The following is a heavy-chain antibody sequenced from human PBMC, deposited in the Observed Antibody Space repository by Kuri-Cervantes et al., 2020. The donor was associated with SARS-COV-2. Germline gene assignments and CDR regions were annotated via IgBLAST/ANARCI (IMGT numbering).Heavy chain of an antibody. J-gene: IGHJ4*02. D-gene: IGHD1-26*01. V-gene: IGHV1-24*01. CDR1: GYTLTELS. Sequence: ASVKVSCKVSGYTLTELSMHWVRQAPGKGLEWMGGFDPEDGETIYAQKFQGRVTMTEDTSTDTAYMELSSLRSEDTAVYYRATVRWQWEPTSHFDYWGQGTLVTVSS. CDR3: ATVRWQWEPTSHFDY. CDR2: FDPEDGET.